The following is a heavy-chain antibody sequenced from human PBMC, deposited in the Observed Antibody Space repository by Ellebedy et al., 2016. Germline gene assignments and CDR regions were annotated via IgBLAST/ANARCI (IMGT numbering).Heavy chain of an antibody. CDR2: ISAYDGNT. V-gene: IGHV1-18*01. CDR3: ATWGRGGPDEDYLDV. Sequence: ASVKVSCXASGYSFSYYGFSWVRQAHGQGLEWMGWISAYDGNTKYAQKFQGRVTMTTDTSTSTAYMELRSLRSDDTADYYCATWGRGGPDEDYLDVWGRGTRVTVSS. J-gene: IGHJ6*04. CDR1: GYSFSYYG. D-gene: IGHD3-16*01.